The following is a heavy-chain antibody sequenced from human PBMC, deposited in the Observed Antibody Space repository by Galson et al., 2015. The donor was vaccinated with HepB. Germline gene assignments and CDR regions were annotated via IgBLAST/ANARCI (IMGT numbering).Heavy chain of an antibody. D-gene: IGHD2-15*01. Sequence: SLRLSCAASGFTFSSYGMHWVRQAPGKGLEWVAVIWYDGSNKYYADSVKGRFTISRDNSKNTLYLQMNSLRAEDTAVYYCARAREYCSGGSCYHAFDIWGQGTMVTVSS. CDR3: ARAREYCSGGSCYHAFDI. CDR1: GFTFSSYG. V-gene: IGHV3-33*01. J-gene: IGHJ3*02. CDR2: IWYDGSNK.